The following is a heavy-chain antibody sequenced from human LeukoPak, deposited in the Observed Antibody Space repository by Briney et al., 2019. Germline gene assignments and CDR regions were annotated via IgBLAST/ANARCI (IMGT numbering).Heavy chain of an antibody. CDR2: INPNSGGT. J-gene: IGHJ3*02. CDR1: GYTFTGYY. V-gene: IGHV1-2*02. D-gene: IGHD2-21*02. CDR3: ATTLHIVVVTWHAFDI. Sequence: ASVKVSCKASGYTFTGYYIHWVRQAPGQGLEWMGWINPNSGGTNYAPKFQGRVTMTRDTSITTAYMELSRLTSDDTTIYYCATTLHIVVVTWHAFDIWGQGTMVTVSS.